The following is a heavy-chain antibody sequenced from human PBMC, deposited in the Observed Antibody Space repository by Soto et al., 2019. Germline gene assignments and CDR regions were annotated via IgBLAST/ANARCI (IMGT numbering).Heavy chain of an antibody. CDR3: AKDGIAWH. Sequence: GGSLRLSCEASIFTFGRYWMTWVRQAPGKGLEWVANIKQDGSEKDYVDSVRGRFTISRDNTKNSLYLQMNGLRHEDTAFYYCAKDGIAWHWGQGTLVTVPS. J-gene: IGHJ4*02. V-gene: IGHV3-7*03. CDR1: IFTFGRYW. D-gene: IGHD1-26*01. CDR2: IKQDGSEK.